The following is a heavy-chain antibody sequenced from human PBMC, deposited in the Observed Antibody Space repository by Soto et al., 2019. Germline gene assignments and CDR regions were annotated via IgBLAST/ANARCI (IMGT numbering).Heavy chain of an antibody. CDR1: GYTFTSYG. D-gene: IGHD2-2*01. J-gene: IGHJ5*02. V-gene: IGHV1-18*01. CDR3: ARGGVRDCSSTSCWFDP. CDR2: ISAYNGNT. Sequence: ASVKVSCKASGYTFTSYGISWVRQAPGQGLEWMGWISAYNGNTNYAQKLQGRVTMTTDTSTSTAYMELRSLRSDDTAVYYCARGGVRDCSSTSCWFDPWGQGTLVTVSS.